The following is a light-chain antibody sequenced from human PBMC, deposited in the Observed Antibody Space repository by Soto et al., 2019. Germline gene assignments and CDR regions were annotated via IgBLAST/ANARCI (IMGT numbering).Light chain of an antibody. V-gene: IGKV3-15*01. Sequence: EIVTTQSPATLSVSPGERATLSCRASQSVTTNFAWYQQKPGQAPRLLIYSASTRATGIPARFSGSGSGTEFTLTISSLQSEDFAVYYCQQYNNWPFTFGPGTKVDVK. CDR3: QQYNNWPFT. CDR1: QSVTTN. J-gene: IGKJ3*01. CDR2: SAS.